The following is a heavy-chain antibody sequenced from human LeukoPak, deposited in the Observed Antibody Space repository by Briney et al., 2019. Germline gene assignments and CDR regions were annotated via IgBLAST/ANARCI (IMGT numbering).Heavy chain of an antibody. J-gene: IGHJ4*02. CDR1: GFTFSSNA. D-gene: IGHD3-3*01. CDR3: AKDPEYYDFWSGYLDY. V-gene: IGHV3-23*01. Sequence: GGSLRLSCAASGFTFSSNAMSWVRQAPGKGLEWVSAISGSGGSTYYADSVKGRFTISRDNSKNTLYLQMNSLRAEDTAVYYCAKDPEYYDFWSGYLDYWGQGTLVTVSS. CDR2: ISGSGGST.